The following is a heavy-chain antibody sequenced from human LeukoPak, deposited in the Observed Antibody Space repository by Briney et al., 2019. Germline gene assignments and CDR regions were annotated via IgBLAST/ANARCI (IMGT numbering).Heavy chain of an antibody. D-gene: IGHD1-7*01. Sequence: ASVKVSCKASGYTFTGYYMHWVRQAPGQGLEWMGWINPNSGGTNYAQKFQGRVTMTRDTSISTAYMELSRLRSDDTAVYYCARIGTGTTGDAFDIWGQGTMVTVSS. J-gene: IGHJ3*02. CDR3: ARIGTGTTGDAFDI. CDR1: GYTFTGYY. CDR2: INPNSGGT. V-gene: IGHV1-2*02.